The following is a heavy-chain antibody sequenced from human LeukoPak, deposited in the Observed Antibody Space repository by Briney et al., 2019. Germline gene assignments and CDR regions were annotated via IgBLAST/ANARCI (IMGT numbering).Heavy chain of an antibody. CDR2: IWYDGSNK. J-gene: IGHJ2*01. CDR3: ARDGFTMIVVGWYFDL. Sequence: GGSLRLSCAASGFTFSSYGMHWVRQAPGKGLEWVAVIWYDGSNKDYADSVKGRFTISRDNSENTLYLQMNSLRAEDTAVYYCARDGFTMIVVGWYFDLWGRGTLVTVSS. D-gene: IGHD3-22*01. CDR1: GFTFSSYG. V-gene: IGHV3-33*01.